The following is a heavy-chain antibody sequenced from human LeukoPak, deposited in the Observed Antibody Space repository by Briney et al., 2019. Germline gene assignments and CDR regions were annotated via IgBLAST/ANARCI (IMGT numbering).Heavy chain of an antibody. D-gene: IGHD6-19*01. CDR2: INHSGST. Sequence: PSETLSLTCAVYGGSFSGYYWSWIRQPPGKGLEWIGEINHSGSTNCNPSLKSRVTISVDTSKNQFSLKLSSVTAADTAVYYCARLAEQWLVLFGFDPWGQGTLVTVSS. V-gene: IGHV4-34*01. J-gene: IGHJ5*02. CDR3: ARLAEQWLVLFGFDP. CDR1: GGSFSGYY.